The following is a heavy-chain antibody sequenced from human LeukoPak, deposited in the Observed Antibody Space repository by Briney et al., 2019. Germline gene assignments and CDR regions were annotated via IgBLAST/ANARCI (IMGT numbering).Heavy chain of an antibody. V-gene: IGHV3-23*01. Sequence: PGGSLRLSCAASGLTFSSHAMSWVRQAPGKGLAWVSGINDSGDYTYHADSVKGRFTTSRDNSKNTVDLQMNSLRAEDTAVYYCAKSLDLAVAGIDYWGQGTLVTVSS. J-gene: IGHJ4*02. CDR1: GLTFSSHA. CDR3: AKSLDLAVAGIDY. CDR2: INDSGDYT. D-gene: IGHD6-19*01.